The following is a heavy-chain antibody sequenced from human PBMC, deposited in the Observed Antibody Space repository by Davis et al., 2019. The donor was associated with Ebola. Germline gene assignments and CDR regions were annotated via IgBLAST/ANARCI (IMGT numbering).Heavy chain of an antibody. D-gene: IGHD2-21*01. Sequence: AASVKVSCKASGYTFTGYYMHWVRQAPGQGLEWMGRINPNSGGTNYAQKFQGRVTMTRDTSISTAYMELSRLRSDDTAVYYCASPGLIPGDINYYGMDVWGKGTTVTVSS. CDR2: INPNSGGT. V-gene: IGHV1-2*06. CDR1: GYTFTGYY. CDR3: ASPGLIPGDINYYGMDV. J-gene: IGHJ6*04.